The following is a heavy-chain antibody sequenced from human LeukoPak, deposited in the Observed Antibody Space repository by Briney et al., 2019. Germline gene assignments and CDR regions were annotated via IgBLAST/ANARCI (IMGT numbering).Heavy chain of an antibody. V-gene: IGHV4-59*01. CDR2: IYYSGST. J-gene: IGHJ6*03. D-gene: IGHD5-24*01. CDR1: GGSISSYY. CDR3: AREGPWPNYYYYYMDV. Sequence: PSETLSLTCTVSGGSISSYYWSWIRQPPGKGLEWIGYIYYSGSTNYNPSLKSRVTISVDTSKNQFSLKLSSVTAADTAVYYCAREGPWPNYYYYYMDVWGKGTTVTISS.